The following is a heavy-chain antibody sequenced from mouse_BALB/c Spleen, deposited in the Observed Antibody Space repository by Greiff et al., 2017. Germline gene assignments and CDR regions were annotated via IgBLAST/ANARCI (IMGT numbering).Heavy chain of an antibody. D-gene: IGHD3-2*02. V-gene: IGHV5-6-4*01. CDR2: ISSGGSYT. CDR3: TRDQATVSFDY. Sequence: EVQVVESGGGLVKPGGSLKLSCAASGFTFSSYTMSWVRQTPEKRLEWVATISSGGSYTYYPDSVKGRFTISRDNAKNTLYLQMSSLKSEDTAMYYCTRDQATVSFDYWGQGTTLTVSS. J-gene: IGHJ2*01. CDR1: GFTFSSYT.